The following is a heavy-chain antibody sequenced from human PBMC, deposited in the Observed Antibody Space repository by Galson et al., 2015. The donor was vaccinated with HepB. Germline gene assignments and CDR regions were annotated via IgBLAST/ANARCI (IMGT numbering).Heavy chain of an antibody. CDR2: INHSGST. CDR1: GGSFSGYY. Sequence: ETLSLTCAVYGGSFSGYYWSWIRQPPGKGLEWIGEINHSGSTNYNPSLKSRVTISVDTSKNQFSLKLSSVTAADTAVYYCARGKSKGYSSGWYGPRWFDPWGQGTLVTVSS. V-gene: IGHV4-34*01. D-gene: IGHD6-19*01. J-gene: IGHJ5*02. CDR3: ARGKSKGYSSGWYGPRWFDP.